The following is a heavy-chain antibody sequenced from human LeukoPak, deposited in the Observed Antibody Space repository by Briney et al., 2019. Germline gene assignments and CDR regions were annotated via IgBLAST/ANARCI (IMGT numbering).Heavy chain of an antibody. J-gene: IGHJ4*02. CDR2: IYYSGST. CDR1: GGSISSGDYY. Sequence: SETLSLTCTVSGGSISSGDYYWSWIRQPPGKGLEWIGYIYYSGSTYYNPSLKSRVIISVDTSKNQFSLKLSSVTAADTAVYYCARAEWELPFDYWGQGTLVTVSS. CDR3: ARAEWELPFDY. D-gene: IGHD1-26*01. V-gene: IGHV4-30-4*08.